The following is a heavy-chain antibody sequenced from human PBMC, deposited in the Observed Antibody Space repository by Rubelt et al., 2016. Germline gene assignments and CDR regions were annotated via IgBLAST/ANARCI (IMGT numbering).Heavy chain of an antibody. Sequence: QVQLQQWGAGLLKPSETLSLTCAVYGGSFSGFYWSWIRQPPGKGLEWIGEINHSGSPNYNPSPRHRVTLSVAPPKNQFSLKLSSGTAADTAVYYCARRFEYSSSWYGDYYFDSWGQGTLVTVSS. V-gene: IGHV4-34*02. D-gene: IGHD6-13*01. J-gene: IGHJ4*02. CDR2: INHSGSP. CDR3: ARRFEYSSSWYGDYYFDS. CDR1: GGSFSGFY.